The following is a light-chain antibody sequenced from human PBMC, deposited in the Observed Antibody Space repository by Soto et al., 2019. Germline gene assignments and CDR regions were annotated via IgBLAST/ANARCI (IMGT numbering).Light chain of an antibody. CDR3: QQINSYPLT. CDR2: AAS. Sequence: DIQLTQSPSFLSASVGDRVTITCRASQVIISYLAWYQQKPGKAPKLLIYAASTLQTGVPSRFSGSGSRTEFTLTISSLQPEDFATYYCQQINSYPLTFGGRTKVDIK. CDR1: QVIISY. V-gene: IGKV1-9*01. J-gene: IGKJ4*01.